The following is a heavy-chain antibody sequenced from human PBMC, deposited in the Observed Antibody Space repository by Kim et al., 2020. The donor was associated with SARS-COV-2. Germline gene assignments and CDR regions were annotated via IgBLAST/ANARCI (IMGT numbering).Heavy chain of an antibody. V-gene: IGHV1-3*01. CDR2: ISGDNGNT. CDR1: GYTFNDYV. Sequence: ASVKVSCKASGYTFNDYVIHWVRQAPGQGLEWMGWISGDNGNTKYSQKLQARVTITRDPSASTAYMELSSLRYEDTAVYYCAGEACSGYRCDLDYWGQGTLVTVSS. D-gene: IGHD3-22*01. CDR3: AGEACSGYRCDLDY. J-gene: IGHJ4*02.